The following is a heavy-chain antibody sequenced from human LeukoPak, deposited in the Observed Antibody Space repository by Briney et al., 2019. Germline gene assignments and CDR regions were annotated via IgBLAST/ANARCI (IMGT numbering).Heavy chain of an antibody. CDR1: GFTFSSYD. CDR2: IGTAGDT. Sequence: GGSLRLSCAASGFTFSSYDMHWVRQATGKGLEWVSAIGTAGDTYYPGSVKGRFTISRENAKNSLYLQMNSLRAGDTAVYYCARVISYYGMDVWGQGTTVTVSS. CDR3: ARVISYYGMDV. J-gene: IGHJ6*02. D-gene: IGHD2/OR15-2a*01. V-gene: IGHV3-13*01.